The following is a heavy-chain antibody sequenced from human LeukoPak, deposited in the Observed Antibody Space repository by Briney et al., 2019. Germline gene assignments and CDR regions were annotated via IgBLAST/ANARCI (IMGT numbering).Heavy chain of an antibody. CDR1: GFTFSSYG. J-gene: IGHJ1*01. D-gene: IGHD2-2*01. V-gene: IGHV3-30*02. CDR3: AKGDSYCSSTSCPHGYFQH. Sequence: GGSLRLSCAASGFTFSSYGMHWVRQAPGKGLEWVAFIRYDGSNKYYADSVKGRFTISRDNSKNTLYLQMNSLRAEDTAVCYCAKGDSYCSSTSCPHGYFQHWGQGTLVTVSS. CDR2: IRYDGSNK.